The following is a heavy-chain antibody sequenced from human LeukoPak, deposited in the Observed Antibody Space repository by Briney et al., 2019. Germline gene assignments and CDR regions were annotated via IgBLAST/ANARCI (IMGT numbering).Heavy chain of an antibody. V-gene: IGHV1-18*01. D-gene: IGHD6-13*01. CDR1: GYTFTSYG. J-gene: IGHJ6*02. CDR3: AREASGIAAAGEWPRYYHYGMDV. Sequence: ASVKVSCKASGYTFTSYGISWVRQAPGQGLEWMGWISAYNGNTNYAQKLQGRVTMTTDTSTSTAYMELRSLRSDDTAVYYCAREASGIAAAGEWPRYYHYGMDVWGQGTTVTVSS. CDR2: ISAYNGNT.